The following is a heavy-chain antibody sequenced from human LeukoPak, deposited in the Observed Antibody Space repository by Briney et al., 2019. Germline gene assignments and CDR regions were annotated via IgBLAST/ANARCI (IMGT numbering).Heavy chain of an antibody. Sequence: PGGSLRLSCGVSGFSLSEYYMSWIRQAPGKGLEWVAVMSYDGSNKYYADSVKGRFTISRDNSKNTLYLQMNSLRAEDTAVYYCAISTRYYYYGMDVWGQGTTVTVSS. CDR3: AISTRYYYYGMDV. J-gene: IGHJ6*02. CDR2: MSYDGSNK. V-gene: IGHV3-30*03. CDR1: GFSLSEYY. D-gene: IGHD2-2*01.